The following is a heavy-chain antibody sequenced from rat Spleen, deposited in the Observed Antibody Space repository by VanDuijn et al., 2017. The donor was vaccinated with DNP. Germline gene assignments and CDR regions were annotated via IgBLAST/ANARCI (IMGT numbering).Heavy chain of an antibody. CDR2: ISYDGDST. J-gene: IGHJ4*01. Sequence: EVQLVESGGGLVQPGRSLKLSCAASGFTFSDHYMAWVRQAPTKGLEWVAYISYDGDSTHYGDSAKGRFTISRDNAKNTLYLQMRILRSEDMATYYCTTHGSIATISTGAMDVWGQGTSVTVSS. D-gene: IGHD1-2*01. V-gene: IGHV5-20*01. CDR3: TTHGSIATISTGAMDV. CDR1: GFTFSDHY.